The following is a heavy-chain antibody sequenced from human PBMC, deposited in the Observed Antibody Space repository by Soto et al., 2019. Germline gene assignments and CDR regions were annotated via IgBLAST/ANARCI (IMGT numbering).Heavy chain of an antibody. CDR2: IRANGGST. CDR1: GFTFSSHS. J-gene: IGHJ4*02. CDR3: ARGGYTTPYDY. D-gene: IGHD2-2*02. V-gene: IGHV3-23*01. Sequence: GGSLRLSCVASGFTFSSHSMTWVRQAPGKGLEWVSTIRANGGSTYYGDSVNGRFTIARDNSKNTLYLHMNSLRAEDTAQYYCARGGYTTPYDYWGQGTLVTISS.